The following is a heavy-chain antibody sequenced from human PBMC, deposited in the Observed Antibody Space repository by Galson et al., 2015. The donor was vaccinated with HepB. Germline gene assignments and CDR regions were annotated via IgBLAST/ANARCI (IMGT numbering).Heavy chain of an antibody. CDR2: MNPNSGNT. J-gene: IGHJ5*02. CDR1: GYTFTSYD. CDR3: AREDIVVVPAAHGPVFDP. D-gene: IGHD2-2*01. V-gene: IGHV1-8*01. Sequence: SVKVSCKASGYTFTSYDINWVRQATGQGLEWMGWMNPNSGNTGYAQKFQGRVTMTRNTSISTAYMELSSLRSEDTAVYYCAREDIVVVPAAHGPVFDPWGREPWSPSPQ.